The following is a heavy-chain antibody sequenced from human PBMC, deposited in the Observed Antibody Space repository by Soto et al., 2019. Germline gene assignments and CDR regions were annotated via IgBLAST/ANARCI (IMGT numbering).Heavy chain of an antibody. V-gene: IGHV4-4*07. CDR1: GASISGFY. CDR2: LYTNGST. D-gene: IGHD1-7*01. Sequence: SETLSLTCRVSGASISGFYWTWIRQCAGRGLEWIGHLYTNGSTNYNPSLKSRVTMSVDTSKNQFSLKLSSVTAADTALYYCAREGHKNFYYGMDVWGQGTPVTVSS. CDR3: AREGHKNFYYGMDV. J-gene: IGHJ6*02.